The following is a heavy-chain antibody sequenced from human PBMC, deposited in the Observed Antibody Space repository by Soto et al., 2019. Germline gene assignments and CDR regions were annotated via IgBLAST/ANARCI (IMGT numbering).Heavy chain of an antibody. V-gene: IGHV1-46*01. D-gene: IGHD3-10*01. J-gene: IGHJ3*02. CDR3: ARFFSPHRGIVAFDI. CDR1: GYTFTSYY. Sequence: GASVKVSCKASGYTFTSYYMHWVRQAPGQGLEWMGIINPSGGSTSYAQKFQGRVTMTRDTSTSTVYMELSSLRSEDTAVYYCARFFSPHRGIVAFDIGGQGTMVTVPS. CDR2: INPSGGST.